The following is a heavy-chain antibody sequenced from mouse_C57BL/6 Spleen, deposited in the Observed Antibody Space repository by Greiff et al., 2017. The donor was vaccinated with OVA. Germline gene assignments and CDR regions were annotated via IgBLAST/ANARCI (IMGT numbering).Heavy chain of an antibody. D-gene: IGHD2-4*01. J-gene: IGHJ4*01. CDR3: ARDRDDYDGYAMDY. Sequence: EVQLQQSGPGLVKPSQSLSLPFSFPFSSLPLVYYCNWIRQFPVNKLEWMGYISYDGSNNYNPSLKNRISITRDTSKNQFFLKLNSVTTEDTATYYCARDRDDYDGYAMDYWGQGTSVTVSS. V-gene: IGHV3-6*01. CDR1: FSSLPLVYY. CDR2: ISYDGSN.